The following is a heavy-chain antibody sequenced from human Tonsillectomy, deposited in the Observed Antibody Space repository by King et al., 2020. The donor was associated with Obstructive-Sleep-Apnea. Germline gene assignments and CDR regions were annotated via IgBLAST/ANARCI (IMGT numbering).Heavy chain of an antibody. CDR2: INSRGGT. J-gene: IGHJ5*02. V-gene: IGHV4-34*01. CDR1: GGSFSGSY. CDR3: ARGLSWFDP. D-gene: IGHD2/OR15-2a*01. Sequence: VHLQQWGAGLLKPSATLSLTCAVYGGSFSGSYWSWICHPPGKGLEWSGEINSRGGTNYTPSLKSRVTISIDTPKNQFSLKLSAVTAADTAVYYCARGLSWFDPWGQGTLVTVSS.